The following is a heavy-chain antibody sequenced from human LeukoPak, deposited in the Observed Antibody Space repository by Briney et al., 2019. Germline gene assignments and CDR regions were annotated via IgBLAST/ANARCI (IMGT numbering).Heavy chain of an antibody. Sequence: SETLSLTCAVYGGSFSGYYWSWIRQPPGKGLEWIGEINHSGSTNYNPSLKSRVTISVDTSKNQFSLKLSSVTAEDTAVYYCARDLQATADVWGKGTTVTVSS. J-gene: IGHJ6*04. CDR2: INHSGST. CDR1: GGSFSGYY. D-gene: IGHD5-12*01. CDR3: ARDLQATADV. V-gene: IGHV4-34*01.